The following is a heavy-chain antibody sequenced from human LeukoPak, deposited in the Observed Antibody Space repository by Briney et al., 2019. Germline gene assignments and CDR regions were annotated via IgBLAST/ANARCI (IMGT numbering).Heavy chain of an antibody. Sequence: AGGSLRLSCAASGFTFSDYYMSWIRQAPWKGLEWVSYISTSGSTIYYPDSVKGRFTISRDNAKNSLYLQMNSLRADDTAVYYCAHLGGMVIQNWGQGTLVTVSS. CDR1: GFTFSDYY. CDR3: AHLGGMVIQN. V-gene: IGHV3-11*04. D-gene: IGHD3-16*01. CDR2: ISTSGSTI. J-gene: IGHJ1*01.